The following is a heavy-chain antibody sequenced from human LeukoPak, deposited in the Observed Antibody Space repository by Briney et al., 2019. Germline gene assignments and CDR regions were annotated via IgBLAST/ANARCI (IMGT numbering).Heavy chain of an antibody. Sequence: VASVKVSCKASGYTFTSYGISWVRQAPGQGLEWMGWINPNSGGTNYAQKFQGRVTMTRDTSISTAYMELSRLRSDDTAVYYCARDRIRITGTRDWGWFDPWGQGTLVTVSS. CDR3: ARDRIRITGTRDWGWFDP. CDR1: GYTFTSYG. CDR2: INPNSGGT. V-gene: IGHV1-2*02. J-gene: IGHJ5*02. D-gene: IGHD1-7*01.